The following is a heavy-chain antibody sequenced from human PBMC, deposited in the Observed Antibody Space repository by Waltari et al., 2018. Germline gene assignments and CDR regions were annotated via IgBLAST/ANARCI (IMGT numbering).Heavy chain of an antibody. J-gene: IGHJ5*02. CDR3: ARGGYYDLWSGYREGNWFDP. V-gene: IGHV4-34*01. Sequence: QVQLQQWGAGLLKPSETLSLTCAVYGGSFSGYYWSWIRQPPGKGLEWIGEINHSGSTNYNPSLKSRVTISVYTSKNQFSLKLSSVTAADTAVYYCARGGYYDLWSGYREGNWFDPWGQGTLVTVSS. CDR2: INHSGST. CDR1: GGSFSGYY. D-gene: IGHD3-3*01.